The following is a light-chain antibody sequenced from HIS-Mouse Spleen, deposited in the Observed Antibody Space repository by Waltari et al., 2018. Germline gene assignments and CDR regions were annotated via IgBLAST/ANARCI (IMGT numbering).Light chain of an antibody. Sequence: AIQLTQSPSSLSASVGDRVTITCRESQGISGALAWYQQKPGKAPKLLSYDASSLESGVPSRFSGSGSGTDFTLTISSLQPEDFATYYCQQFNSYPYSTFGGGTKVEIK. V-gene: IGKV1-13*02. CDR2: DAS. J-gene: IGKJ4*01. CDR1: QGISGA. CDR3: QQFNSYPYST.